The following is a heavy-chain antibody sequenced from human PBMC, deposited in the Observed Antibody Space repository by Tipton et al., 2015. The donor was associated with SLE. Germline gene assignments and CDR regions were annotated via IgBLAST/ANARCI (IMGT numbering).Heavy chain of an antibody. CDR3: ASGKTGIVGANAEYFQH. Sequence: SLRLSCAASGFTFSDYYMSWIRQAPGKGLEWVSYISSSSSYTNYADSVKGRFTISRDNAKNSLYLQMNSLRAEDTAVYYCASGKTGIVGANAEYFQHWGQGTLVTVSS. D-gene: IGHD1-26*01. V-gene: IGHV3-11*03. CDR1: GFTFSDYY. J-gene: IGHJ1*01. CDR2: ISSSSSYT.